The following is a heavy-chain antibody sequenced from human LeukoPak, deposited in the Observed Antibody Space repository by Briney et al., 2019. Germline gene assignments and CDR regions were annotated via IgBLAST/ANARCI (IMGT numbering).Heavy chain of an antibody. J-gene: IGHJ4*02. CDR2: ISVYDGHT. V-gene: IGHV1-18*01. CDR1: GYTFNIYG. Sequence: GASVKVSCKASGYTFNIYGITWVRQAPGQGLEWMGWISVYDGHTKYAQKFQDRVIMTTDTSTSTAYMELRSLRSDDTAFYFCARDAHGDYGLYWGQGTLVTVSS. D-gene: IGHD4-17*01. CDR3: ARDAHGDYGLY.